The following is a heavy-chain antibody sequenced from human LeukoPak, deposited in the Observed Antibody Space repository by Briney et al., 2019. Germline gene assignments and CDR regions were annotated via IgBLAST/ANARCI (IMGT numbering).Heavy chain of an antibody. D-gene: IGHD6-13*01. V-gene: IGHV5-51*01. CDR2: IYPGYSDT. Sequence: GESLKISCKGSGYSFTSYWIGWVRQMPGKGLEWMGIIYPGYSDTRYSRSFQGQVTLSADKSISTAYLQWSSLKASDTAMYYCARGGRAAAGTLYVFGFDYWGQGTLVTVSS. CDR1: GYSFTSYW. J-gene: IGHJ4*02. CDR3: ARGGRAAAGTLYVFGFDY.